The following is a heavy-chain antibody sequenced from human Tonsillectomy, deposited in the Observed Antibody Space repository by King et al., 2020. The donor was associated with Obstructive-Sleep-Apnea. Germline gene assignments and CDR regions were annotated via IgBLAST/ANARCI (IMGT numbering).Heavy chain of an antibody. Sequence: VQLVESGGGLVQPGRSLRLSCAASGVNLDDYAMHWVRQVPGKGLEWVSVIVWNWGNIGYADSVKGRFTITRDNAKNSLYPQMNSLRAEDTALYYCAKDMGFDTGGGFDYWGQGALVTVFS. CDR3: AKDMGFDTGGGFDY. D-gene: IGHD1-26*01. CDR2: IVWNWGNI. CDR1: GVNLDDYA. V-gene: IGHV3-9*01. J-gene: IGHJ4*02.